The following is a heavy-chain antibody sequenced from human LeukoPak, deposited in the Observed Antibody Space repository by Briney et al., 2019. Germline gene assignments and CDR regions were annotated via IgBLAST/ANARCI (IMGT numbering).Heavy chain of an antibody. CDR2: ISSSSSTI. Sequence: PGGSLRLSCAASGFTFSSYSMNWVRQAPGKGLEWVSYISSSSSTIYYADSVKGRFTISRDNAKNSLYLQMNSLRAEDTAVYYCARDMGRGYYDSSGYYYFDYWGQGTLVTVSS. J-gene: IGHJ4*02. V-gene: IGHV3-48*01. CDR3: ARDMGRGYYDSSGYYYFDY. D-gene: IGHD3-22*01. CDR1: GFTFSSYS.